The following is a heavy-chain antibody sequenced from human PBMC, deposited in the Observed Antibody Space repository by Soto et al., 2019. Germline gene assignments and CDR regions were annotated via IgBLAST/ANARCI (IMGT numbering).Heavy chain of an antibody. D-gene: IGHD4-17*01. V-gene: IGHV4-30-4*01. J-gene: IGHJ2*01. Sequence: QVQLQESGPGLVKPSQTLSLTCTVSGGSISSGDYYWSWIRQPPGKGLEWIGYIYYSGSTYYNPSLKSRVTISVDTSKNQFSLKLSSVTAADTAVYYCVSKDDYGATFDGWYFDLWGRGTLVTVSS. CDR2: IYYSGST. CDR1: GGSISSGDYY. CDR3: VSKDDYGATFDGWYFDL.